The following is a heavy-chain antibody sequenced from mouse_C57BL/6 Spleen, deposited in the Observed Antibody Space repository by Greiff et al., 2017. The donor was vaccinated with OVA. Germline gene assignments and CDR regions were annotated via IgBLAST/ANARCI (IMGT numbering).Heavy chain of an antibody. CDR2: ISNLAYSI. Sequence: VQVVESGGGLVQPGGSLKLSCAASGFTFSDYGMAWVRQAPRKGPEWVAFISNLAYSIYYADTVTGRFTISRENAKNTLYLEMSSLRSEDTAMYYCARRVITTVVATDYAMDYWGQGTSVTVAS. CDR3: ARRVITTVVATDYAMDY. J-gene: IGHJ4*01. V-gene: IGHV5-15*04. D-gene: IGHD1-1*01. CDR1: GFTFSDYG.